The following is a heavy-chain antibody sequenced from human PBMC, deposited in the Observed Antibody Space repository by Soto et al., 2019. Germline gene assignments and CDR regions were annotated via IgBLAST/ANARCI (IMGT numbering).Heavy chain of an antibody. D-gene: IGHD4-17*01. CDR1: GFTFSNYG. CDR3: AREAQYVYGAFDI. CDR2: INSDGSST. J-gene: IGHJ3*02. V-gene: IGHV3-74*01. Sequence: GGSLRLSCAASGFTFSNYGMHWVRQAPGKGLVWVSRINSDGSSTTYADSVKGRFTISRDNAKKTLYLQMNSLRAEDTAVYYCAREAQYVYGAFDIWGQGTMVTVSS.